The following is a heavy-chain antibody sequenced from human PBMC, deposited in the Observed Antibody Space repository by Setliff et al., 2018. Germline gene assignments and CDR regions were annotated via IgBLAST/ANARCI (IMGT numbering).Heavy chain of an antibody. V-gene: IGHV1-2*04. CDR1: GYTFTGYY. J-gene: IGHJ6*02. Sequence: GASVKVSCKASGYTFTGYYMHWVRQAPGQGLEWMGWINPNSGGTNYAQKFQGWVTMARDTSISTAYMELSRLRSDDTAVYYCARGPCITIFGVVSLSLYGMDVWGQGTTVTVSS. CDR2: INPNSGGT. CDR3: ARGPCITIFGVVSLSLYGMDV. D-gene: IGHD3-3*01.